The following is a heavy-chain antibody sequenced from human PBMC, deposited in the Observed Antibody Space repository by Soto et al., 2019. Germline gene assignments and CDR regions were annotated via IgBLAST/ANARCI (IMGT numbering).Heavy chain of an antibody. V-gene: IGHV3-9*01. J-gene: IGHJ4*02. CDR2: ISWNSGSI. Sequence: EVQLVESGGGLVQPGRSLRLSCAASGFTFDDYAMHWVRQAPGKGLEWVSGISWNSGSIGYADSVKGRFTISRDNAKNSLYLQMNSLRAEDTALYYCASGFSCTNGVCLDYWGQGTQVTVSS. CDR1: GFTFDDYA. D-gene: IGHD2-8*01. CDR3: ASGFSCTNGVCLDY.